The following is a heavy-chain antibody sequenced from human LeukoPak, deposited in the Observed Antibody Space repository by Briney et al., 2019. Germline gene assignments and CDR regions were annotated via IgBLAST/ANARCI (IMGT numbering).Heavy chain of an antibody. CDR3: ARDMGVGYSYLMFDY. J-gene: IGHJ4*02. V-gene: IGHV1-69*04. D-gene: IGHD5-18*01. Sequence: SVKVSCKASGGTFSSYAISWVRQAPGQGLEWMGRIIPILCIANYAQKFQGRVTITADKSTSTAYMELSSLRSEDTAVYYCARDMGVGYSYLMFDYWGQGTLVTVSS. CDR2: IIPILCIA. CDR1: GGTFSSYA.